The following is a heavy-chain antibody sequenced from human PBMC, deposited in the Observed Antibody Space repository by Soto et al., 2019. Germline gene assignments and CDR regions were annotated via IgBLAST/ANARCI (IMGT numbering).Heavy chain of an antibody. J-gene: IGHJ5*02. Sequence: QVQLQESGPGLVKPSQTLCLICTVSGGSISSGDYDWSWIRQPPGKGLEWIGYIYYSGSTYYNPSLKSRVTISVDTSKNQFSLKLSSVTAADTVVYYCARVTALYVDYVWFDPWGQGTLVTVSS. D-gene: IGHD4-17*01. CDR3: ARVTALYVDYVWFDP. CDR1: GGSISSGDYD. CDR2: IYYSGST. V-gene: IGHV4-30-4*01.